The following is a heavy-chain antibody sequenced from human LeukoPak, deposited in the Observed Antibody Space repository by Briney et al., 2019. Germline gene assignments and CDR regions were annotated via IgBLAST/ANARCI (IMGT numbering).Heavy chain of an antibody. J-gene: IGHJ4*02. D-gene: IGHD2-21*01. CDR2: ISSSSGYI. Sequence: GGSLRLSCAASGFTFSTYSMNWVRQAPGKGLEWVSCISSSSGYIYYADSVKGRFTISRDNAKNSLYLQMNSLRAEDTAVYYCARDASGGDYFDYWGRGTLVTVSS. V-gene: IGHV3-21*01. CDR1: GFTFSTYS. CDR3: ARDASGGDYFDY.